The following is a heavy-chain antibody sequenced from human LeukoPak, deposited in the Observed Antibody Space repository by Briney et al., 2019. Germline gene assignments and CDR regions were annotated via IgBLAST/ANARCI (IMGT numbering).Heavy chain of an antibody. Sequence: PGGSLRLSRAASGFTFDDYAMHWVRQAPGKGLEWVSGISWNSGSIGYADSVKGRFTISRDNAKNSLYLQMNSLRAEDTALYYCAKGGSMGIFDAFDIWGQGTMVTVSS. D-gene: IGHD1-26*01. CDR2: ISWNSGSI. V-gene: IGHV3-9*01. CDR1: GFTFDDYA. J-gene: IGHJ3*02. CDR3: AKGGSMGIFDAFDI.